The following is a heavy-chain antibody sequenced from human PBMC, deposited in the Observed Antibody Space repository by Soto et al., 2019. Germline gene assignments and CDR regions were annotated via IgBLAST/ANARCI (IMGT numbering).Heavy chain of an antibody. V-gene: IGHV1-46*01. CDR1: GYTFTNYH. D-gene: IGHD1-20*01. CDR2: IHLFDGGT. CDR3: ASELTGTAYFDL. J-gene: IGHJ2*01. Sequence: QVQLVQSGAEVKKPGASVKVSCKASGYTFTNYHMHWVRQAPGLGLEWMGTIHLFDGGTTYTQRFQGRVTMTRDTSTGTGYMELRSLRSEDTAVYYCASELTGTAYFDLWGRGTLVTVSS.